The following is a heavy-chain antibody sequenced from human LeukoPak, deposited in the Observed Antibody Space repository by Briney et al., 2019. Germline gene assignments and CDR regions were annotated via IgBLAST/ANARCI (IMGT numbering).Heavy chain of an antibody. V-gene: IGHV1-18*01. CDR2: ISAYNGNT. CDR1: GYTFTSYG. Sequence: GASVKVSCKASGYTFTSYGISWVRQAPGQGLEWMGWISAYNGNTNYAQKLQGRVTMTTDTSTSTAHMELRSLRSDDTAVYYCARIFTILDAFDIWGQGTMVTVSS. J-gene: IGHJ3*02. CDR3: ARIFTILDAFDI. D-gene: IGHD3-10*01.